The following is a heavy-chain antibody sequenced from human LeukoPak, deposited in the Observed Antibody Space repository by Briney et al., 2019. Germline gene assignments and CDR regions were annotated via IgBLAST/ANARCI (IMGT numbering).Heavy chain of an antibody. D-gene: IGHD6-13*01. V-gene: IGHV3-7*01. Sequence: GGSLRLSCAASGFTFSSYWMSWVRQAPGKGLEWVANINQDGSEKYSVDSVKGRFTISRDNAKNSLYLQMNSLRAEDTAVYYCAREGSSSSLAFDIWGQGTMVTVSS. CDR1: GFTFSSYW. J-gene: IGHJ3*02. CDR3: AREGSSSSLAFDI. CDR2: INQDGSEK.